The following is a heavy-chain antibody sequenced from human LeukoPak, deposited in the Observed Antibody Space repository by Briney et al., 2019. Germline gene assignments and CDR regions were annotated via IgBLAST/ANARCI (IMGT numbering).Heavy chain of an antibody. Sequence: PSETLSLTCTVSGDSISGNYWSWIRQPPGKGLVWIGEINHSGSTNYNPSLKSRVTISVDTSKNQFSLKLSSVTAADTAVYYCARGSVVVAPFDYWGQGTLVTVSS. CDR1: GDSISGNY. J-gene: IGHJ4*02. CDR2: INHSGST. D-gene: IGHD2-15*01. CDR3: ARGSVVVAPFDY. V-gene: IGHV4-34*01.